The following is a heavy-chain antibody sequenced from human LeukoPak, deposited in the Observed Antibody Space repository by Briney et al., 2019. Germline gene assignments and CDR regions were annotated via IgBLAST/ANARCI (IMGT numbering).Heavy chain of an antibody. J-gene: IGHJ4*02. CDR1: GGSISSYY. D-gene: IGHD3-22*01. CDR3: ARARYYYDRPLDY. V-gene: IGHV4-59*12. Sequence: SETLSLTCTVSGGSISSYYWSWIRQPPGKGLEWIGYIYYSGSTNYNPSLKSRVTISVDTSKNQFSLKLSSVTAADTAVYYCARARYYYDRPLDYWGQGTLVTVSS. CDR2: IYYSGST.